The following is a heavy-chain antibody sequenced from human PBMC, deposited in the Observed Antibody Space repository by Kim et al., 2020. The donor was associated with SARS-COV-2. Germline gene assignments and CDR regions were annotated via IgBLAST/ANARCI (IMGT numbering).Heavy chain of an antibody. J-gene: IGHJ4*02. Sequence: STIYYADSVKDRFTIARDNAKNSLYLQMNSLRAEDTAVYYCARSYGDFDYWGQGTLVTVSS. CDR2: STI. V-gene: IGHV3-48*04. CDR3: ARSYGDFDY. D-gene: IGHD4-17*01.